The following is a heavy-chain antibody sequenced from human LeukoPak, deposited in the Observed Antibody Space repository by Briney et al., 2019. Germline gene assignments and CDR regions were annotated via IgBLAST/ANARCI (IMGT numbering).Heavy chain of an antibody. CDR2: IYYSGTA. V-gene: IGHV4-39*07. CDR1: GGSISSSSHY. Sequence: SETLSLTCTVSGGSISSSSHYWGWIRQAPGKGLEWIGSIYYSGTAYYDPSLKTRVTISIDTSKNQFSLKLSSVTAADTAVYYCARESSFDWPHFDYWGQGTLVTVSS. CDR3: ARESSFDWPHFDY. J-gene: IGHJ4*02. D-gene: IGHD3-9*01.